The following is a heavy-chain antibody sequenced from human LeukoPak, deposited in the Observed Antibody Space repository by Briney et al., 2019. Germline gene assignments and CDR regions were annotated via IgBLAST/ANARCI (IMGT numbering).Heavy chain of an antibody. CDR1: GFTLSTYV. V-gene: IGHV3-23*01. J-gene: IGHJ4*02. CDR2: ISGRDVST. CDR3: ANAKYYSSGWSLYYFNY. D-gene: IGHD6-19*01. Sequence: GGCLRLSCAASGFTLSTYVMSWVRQAPGKGLEWVSTISGRDVSTDYADSVKGRFTISRDNSKNTLYLQMNSLRAEDTAVYYCANAKYYSSGWSLYYFNYWGQGTLVTVSS.